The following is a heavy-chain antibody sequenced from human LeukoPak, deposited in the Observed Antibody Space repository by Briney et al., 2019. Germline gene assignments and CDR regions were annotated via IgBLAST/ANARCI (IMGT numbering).Heavy chain of an antibody. CDR3: TRDSGTYNWFDP. D-gene: IGHD1-26*01. Sequence: PGGFLRLSCAASGFTFSGSAIHWVRQSSGKGLEWVGQIDKKDKGYATAIACAASVKGRFTISRDDSINTAYLQMKSLKTEDTALYYCTRDSGTYNWFDPWGQGTLVTVSS. V-gene: IGHV3-73*01. J-gene: IGHJ5*02. CDR1: GFTFSGSA. CDR2: IDKKDKGYATAI.